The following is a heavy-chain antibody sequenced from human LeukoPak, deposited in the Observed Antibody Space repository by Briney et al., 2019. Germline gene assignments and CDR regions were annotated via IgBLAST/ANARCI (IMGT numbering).Heavy chain of an antibody. Sequence: SETLSLTCAVYGGSFSGYYWSWIRQPPGKGLEWIGEINHSGSTNYNPSLKSRVTISVDTSKNQFSLKLTSVTAADTAVYYCARRHGSGSYYRHWGQGTLVTVSS. CDR1: GGSFSGYY. J-gene: IGHJ4*02. D-gene: IGHD3-10*01. CDR2: INHSGST. V-gene: IGHV4-34*01. CDR3: ARRHGSGSYYRH.